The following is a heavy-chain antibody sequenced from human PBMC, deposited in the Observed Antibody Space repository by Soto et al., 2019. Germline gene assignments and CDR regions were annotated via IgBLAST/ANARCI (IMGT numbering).Heavy chain of an antibody. Sequence: ASVKVSCKASGYTFTSYAMHWVRQAPGQRLEWMGWINAGNGNTKYSQKFQGRVTITRDTSASTAYMELSSLRSEDTAVYYCARDLEYSPSGAFDYSGQGTLVTVSS. CDR1: GYTFTSYA. CDR3: ARDLEYSPSGAFDY. V-gene: IGHV1-3*01. D-gene: IGHD6-6*01. J-gene: IGHJ4*02. CDR2: INAGNGNT.